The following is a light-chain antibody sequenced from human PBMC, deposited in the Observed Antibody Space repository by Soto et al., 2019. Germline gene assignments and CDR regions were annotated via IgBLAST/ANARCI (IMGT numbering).Light chain of an antibody. J-gene: IGLJ2*01. Sequence: QSVLTQPPSASGTPGQRVTISCSGSSSNIGSNTVNWYQQLPGTAPKLLIYSNNQRPSGVPDRCSGSKSGTSASLAISGRQSEDEDDYYCAAWDDSLNGVVFGGGTQLTVL. CDR2: SNN. V-gene: IGLV1-44*01. CDR1: SSNIGSNT. CDR3: AAWDDSLNGVV.